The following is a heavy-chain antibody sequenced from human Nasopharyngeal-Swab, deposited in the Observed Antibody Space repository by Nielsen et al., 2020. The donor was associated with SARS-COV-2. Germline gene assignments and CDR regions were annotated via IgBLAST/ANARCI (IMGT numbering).Heavy chain of an antibody. Sequence: ASVKVSCKASGYTFTSYGISWVRQAPGQGLEWMGWISAYNGNTNYAQKLQGRVTMTADTSTSTAYMELRSLRSEDTAVYYCTTVAGSYGRFDYWGQGTLVTVSS. D-gene: IGHD1-26*01. CDR3: TTVAGSYGRFDY. CDR2: ISAYNGNT. V-gene: IGHV1-18*01. CDR1: GYTFTSYG. J-gene: IGHJ4*02.